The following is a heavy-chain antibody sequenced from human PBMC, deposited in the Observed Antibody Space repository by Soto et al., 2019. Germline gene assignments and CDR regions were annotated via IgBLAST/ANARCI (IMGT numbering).Heavy chain of an antibody. CDR1: GGSVSGYT. CDR2: INHSGTP. V-gene: IGHV4-34*01. CDR3: ARGSDYTSSFDY. J-gene: IGHJ4*02. D-gene: IGHD3-16*01. Sequence: QVQLQQWGAGLLKPSETLSLTCAVYGGSVSGYTWIWIRQPPGKGLEGIGEINHSGTPNHNPSLKSRVIISVDTSKKQFSLRLTSVTAADTAVYYCARGSDYTSSFDYWGQGTLVIVSS.